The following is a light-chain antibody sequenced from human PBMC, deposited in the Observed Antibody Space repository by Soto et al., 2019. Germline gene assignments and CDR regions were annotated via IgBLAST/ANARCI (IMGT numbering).Light chain of an antibody. CDR1: QTIINY. CDR3: QQSYTIT. CDR2: SAS. V-gene: IGKV1-39*01. Sequence: DIQLTQSPSSLSASVGDRVTITCRASQTIINYLNWYQQRPGKAPKLLIYSASSLQSGVPSRFSGSGSGTDFTLTISSLQPEDFATYYCQQSYTITFGQGTRLEIK. J-gene: IGKJ5*01.